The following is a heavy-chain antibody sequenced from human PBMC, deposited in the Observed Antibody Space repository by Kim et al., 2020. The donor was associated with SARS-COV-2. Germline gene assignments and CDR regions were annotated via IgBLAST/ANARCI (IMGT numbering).Heavy chain of an antibody. Sequence: GGSLRLSCAASGFTFSSYAMNWVRQAPGKGLEWVSTISGSGGSTYYADSVKGLFTISRDNSKNTLYLQMNSLRVEDTSIYYCAKATYRDAFACWGRGTL. J-gene: IGHJ4*02. D-gene: IGHD1-26*01. CDR2: ISGSGGST. CDR1: GFTFSSYA. V-gene: IGHV3-23*01. CDR3: AKATYRDAFAC.